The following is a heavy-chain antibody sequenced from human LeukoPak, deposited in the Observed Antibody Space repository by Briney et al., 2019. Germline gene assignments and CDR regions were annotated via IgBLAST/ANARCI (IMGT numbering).Heavy chain of an antibody. V-gene: IGHV3-11*01. J-gene: IGHJ4*02. CDR1: GFTFSSYA. D-gene: IGHD6-19*01. Sequence: GSLRLFCAASGFTFSSYAMSWIRQAPGKGLEGGSYISSGGSRIYYADSLKGRVTISRDNSKNSLYLQMNSLRAEDTAVYYCARTRQDYSSGWYYFDYWGQGTLVTVSS. CDR3: ARTRQDYSSGWYYFDY. CDR2: ISSGGSRI.